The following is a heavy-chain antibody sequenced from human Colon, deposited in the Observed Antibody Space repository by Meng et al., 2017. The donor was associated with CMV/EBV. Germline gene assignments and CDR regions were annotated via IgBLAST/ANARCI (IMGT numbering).Heavy chain of an antibody. CDR3: ARGGKIISSSDNDKWFDA. D-gene: IGHD3-16*01. CDR1: GDSIRSHY. J-gene: IGHJ5*02. V-gene: IGHV4-59*11. CDR2: IYYSGSA. Sequence: GSLRLSCTVSGDSIRSHYWSWIRQPPGKGLEWMGYIYYSGSATYSPSLRSRITISVDTSKNQFSLNLRSVTAADTAMYYCARGGKIISSSDNDKWFDAWGQGTLVTVSS.